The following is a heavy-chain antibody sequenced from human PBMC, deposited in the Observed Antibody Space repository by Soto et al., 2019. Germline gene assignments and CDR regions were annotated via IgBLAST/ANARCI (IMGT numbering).Heavy chain of an antibody. CDR2: FSTGGDGGAT. D-gene: IGHD3-10*01. V-gene: IGHV3-23*01. CDR1: GFTFSSFS. Sequence: PGGSLRLSCAASGFTFSSFSMSWVRQVPGKGLEWVSGFSTGGDGGATYYADSVKGRFTISRDNSKNTLFLQMNSLRAEDTAIYYCAKKVNSGPGSQFFDYWGQGALVTASS. CDR3: AKKVNSGPGSQFFDY. J-gene: IGHJ4*02.